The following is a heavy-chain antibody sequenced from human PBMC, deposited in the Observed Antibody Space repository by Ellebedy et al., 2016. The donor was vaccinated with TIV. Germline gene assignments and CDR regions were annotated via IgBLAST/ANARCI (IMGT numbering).Heavy chain of an antibody. J-gene: IGHJ4*02. Sequence: SETLSLTCTVSGGSISSSNYYWGWIRQPPGKGLEWIGSIYYSGSTYYNPSLKSRVTISVDTSKNQFSLKLSSVTAADTAVYYCASDSSGYFSHFDYWGQGTLVTVSS. V-gene: IGHV4-39*01. CDR3: ASDSSGYFSHFDY. D-gene: IGHD3-22*01. CDR2: IYYSGST. CDR1: GGSISSSNYY.